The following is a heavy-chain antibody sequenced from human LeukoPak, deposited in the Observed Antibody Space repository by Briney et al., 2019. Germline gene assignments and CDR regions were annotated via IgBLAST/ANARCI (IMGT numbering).Heavy chain of an antibody. D-gene: IGHD6-13*01. V-gene: IGHV3-74*01. Sequence: GGSLRLSCAASGFTFSNYWMHWVRQAPGKVLVWVSRINSDGSSRNYADSVKGRFTTSRDNAKNTLYLQMNSLRAEDTAVYYCASASSHRIAAGGDYWGQGTLVTASS. J-gene: IGHJ4*02. CDR2: INSDGSSR. CDR1: GFTFSNYW. CDR3: ASASSHRIAAGGDY.